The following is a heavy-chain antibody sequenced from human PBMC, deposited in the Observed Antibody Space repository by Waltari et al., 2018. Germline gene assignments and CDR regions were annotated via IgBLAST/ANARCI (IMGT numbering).Heavy chain of an antibody. J-gene: IGHJ4*02. CDR2: IYTSVST. D-gene: IGHD3-22*01. CDR1: GGSISSGRYY. CDR3: ARAKKGSGYYQYYFDY. V-gene: IGHV4-61*02. Sequence: QVQLQESGPGLVKPSQTLSLTCTVSGGSISSGRYYWSWIRQPAGKGLEWIGRIYTSVSTNYNPSLKSRVTISVDTSKNQFSLKLSSVTAADTAVYYCARAKKGSGYYQYYFDYWGQGTLVTVSS.